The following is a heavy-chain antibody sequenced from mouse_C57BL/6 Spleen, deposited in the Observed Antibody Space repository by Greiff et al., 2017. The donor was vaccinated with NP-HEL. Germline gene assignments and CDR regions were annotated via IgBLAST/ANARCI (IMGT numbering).Heavy chain of an antibody. J-gene: IGHJ4*01. CDR1: GYTFTSYW. D-gene: IGHD1-1*01. CDR3: ARGVTTVVPYAMDY. V-gene: IGHV1-50*01. Sequence: QVQLQQPGAELVKPGASVKLSCKASGYTFTSYWMQWVKQRPGQGLEWIGEIDPSDSYTNYNQKFKGKATLTVDTSSSTAYMQLSSLTSEDSAVYYCARGVTTVVPYAMDYWGQGTSVTVSS. CDR2: IDPSDSYT.